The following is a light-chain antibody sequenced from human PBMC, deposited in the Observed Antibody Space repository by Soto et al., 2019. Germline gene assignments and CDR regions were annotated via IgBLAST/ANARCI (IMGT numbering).Light chain of an antibody. CDR3: QQYNKWPPWT. V-gene: IGKV3-15*01. J-gene: IGKJ1*01. CDR2: GAS. CDR1: QSVNSR. Sequence: EIVLTQSPGTLSLSPGERATLSCRASQSVNSRLAWYQQKPGQAPRLLIYGASTRATDIPARFSGSGSGTEFTLTINSLQSEDCAVYYCQQYNKWPPWTFGQGTKVDI.